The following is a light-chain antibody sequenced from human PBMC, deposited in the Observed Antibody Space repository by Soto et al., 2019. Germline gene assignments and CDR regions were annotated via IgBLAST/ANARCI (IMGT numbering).Light chain of an antibody. J-gene: IGKJ1*01. V-gene: IGKV1-39*01. CDR1: QSISNS. CDR3: QQSYSTPRT. Sequence: DIQMTQSPSSLSASVGDRVTITCRASQSISNSLNWYQQKPGKAPKLLIYAASSLQSGVPSRFSGSGSGTDFTLTSSSLQPEDFATYYCQQSYSTPRTFGQGTKVEIK. CDR2: AAS.